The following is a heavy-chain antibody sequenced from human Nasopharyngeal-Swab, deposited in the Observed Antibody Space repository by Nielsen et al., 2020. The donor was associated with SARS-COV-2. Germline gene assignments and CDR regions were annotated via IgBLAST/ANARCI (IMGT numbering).Heavy chain of an antibody. D-gene: IGHD3-10*01. CDR3: VRPEGVGTSFKYYFQYGMDV. CDR1: GYSFTSYW. J-gene: IGHJ6*02. V-gene: IGHV5-51*01. Sequence: EYLKISCTGSGYSFTSYWIAWVRQMPGKGLEWVGIIYRRDSAPSSTPSFPGQVTISPDKSTSTAYLQWTSLKASAAAIYYCVRPEGVGTSFKYYFQYGMDVWRQGTRVTVPS. CDR2: IYRRDSAP.